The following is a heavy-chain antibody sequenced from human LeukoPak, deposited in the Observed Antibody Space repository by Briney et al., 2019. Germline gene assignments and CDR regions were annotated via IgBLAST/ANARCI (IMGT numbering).Heavy chain of an antibody. J-gene: IGHJ4*02. CDR2: LNEDGGYT. CDR1: GFTFSIYA. V-gene: IGHV3-23*01. Sequence: GGSLRLSCAASGFTFSIYAMSWVRQAPGKGLGWVSGLNEDGGYTYYADSVKGRFTISRDNSENTLYLQMSSLRAEDTAIYYCVRDFSCRGGSGPLFDSWGEGTMVSVCS. CDR3: VRDFSCRGGSGPLFDS. D-gene: IGHD2-15*01.